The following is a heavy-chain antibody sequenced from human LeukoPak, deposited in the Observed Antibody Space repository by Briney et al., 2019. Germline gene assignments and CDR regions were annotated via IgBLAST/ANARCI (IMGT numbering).Heavy chain of an antibody. CDR1: GFTLTNAR. CDR3: TTGGVTIFTPEDY. Sequence: PGGSLRLSCAASGFTLTNARVSWVRQPPGAGLECVGRVKSKADGGTIDYAAPVKGRLPISRDDSKNTQYLQMNSLKTEDTAVYYCTTGGVTIFTPEDYWGQATLVTVSS. CDR2: VKSKADGGTI. J-gene: IGHJ4*02. D-gene: IGHD3-9*01. V-gene: IGHV3-15*01.